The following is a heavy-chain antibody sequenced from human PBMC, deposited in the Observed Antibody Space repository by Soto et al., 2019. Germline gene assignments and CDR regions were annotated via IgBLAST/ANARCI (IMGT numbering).Heavy chain of an antibody. D-gene: IGHD3-10*01. CDR3: VGSSSGSYRTGLDV. J-gene: IGHJ6*02. CDR2: ISATT. Sequence: EVQLLESGGDLVQPGGSLRLSCAASGFSFSSYAMTWVRQPPGKGLVWVSGISATTYYADSVKGRFTISRDNPKNTVYLQMNSLRAEDTALYYCVGSSSGSYRTGLDVWGQGTTVTVSS. CDR1: GFSFSSYA. V-gene: IGHV3-23*01.